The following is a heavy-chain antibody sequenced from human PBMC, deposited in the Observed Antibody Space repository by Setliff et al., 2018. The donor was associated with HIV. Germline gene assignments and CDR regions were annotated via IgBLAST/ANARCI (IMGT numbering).Heavy chain of an antibody. Sequence: GESLKISCKGSGYSFTTYWIGWVRQMPGKGLEWMGIIYPGDSDTRYSPSFQGQVTISADKPISTAYLQWSSLKASDTAMYYCATSPLGYCSGGSCSHYFDYWGPGTLVTVSS. CDR2: IYPGDSDT. CDR3: ATSPLGYCSGGSCSHYFDY. V-gene: IGHV5-51*04. D-gene: IGHD2-15*01. CDR1: GYSFTTYW. J-gene: IGHJ4*02.